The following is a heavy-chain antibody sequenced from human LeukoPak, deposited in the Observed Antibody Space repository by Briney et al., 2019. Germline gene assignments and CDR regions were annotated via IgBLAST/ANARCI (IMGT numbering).Heavy chain of an antibody. J-gene: IGHJ4*02. CDR3: TRDFWTDY. D-gene: IGHD3/OR15-3a*01. V-gene: IGHV3-7*01. Sequence: GGSLRLSCAASGFTFRNYWMSWIRQAPGRGLEWVANIKLDGTQKDYIQSVRGRFTISRDNARNFLYLQLSSLRAEDTAVYYCTRDFWTDYWGQGTLVTVSS. CDR1: GFTFRNYW. CDR2: IKLDGTQK.